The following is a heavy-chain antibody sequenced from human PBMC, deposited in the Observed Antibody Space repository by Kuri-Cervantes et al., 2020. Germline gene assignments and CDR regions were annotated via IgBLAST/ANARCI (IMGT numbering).Heavy chain of an antibody. CDR2: IYHSGST. CDR1: GGSISSGGYS. V-gene: IGHV4-30-2*01. Sequence: LRLSCAVSGGSISSGGYSWSWIRQPPGKGLEWIGYIYHSGSTYYNPSLKSRVTISVDRSKNQFSLKLSSVTAADTAVYYCARADYYDSSGYSLPLHSWFDPWGQGTLVTVSS. D-gene: IGHD3-22*01. CDR3: ARADYYDSSGYSLPLHSWFDP. J-gene: IGHJ5*02.